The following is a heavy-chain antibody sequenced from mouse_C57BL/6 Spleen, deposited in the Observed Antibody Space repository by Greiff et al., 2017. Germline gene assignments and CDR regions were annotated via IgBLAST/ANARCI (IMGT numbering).Heavy chain of an antibody. CDR1: GYSITSGYY. D-gene: IGHD2-14*01. J-gene: IGHJ2*01. V-gene: IGHV3-6*01. CDR2: ISYDGSN. Sequence: DVKLQESGPGLVKPSQSLSLTCSVTGYSITSGYYWNWIRQFPGNKLEWMGYISYDGSNNYNPSLKNRISITRDTSKNQFFLKLNSVTTEDTATYYCAREGTRDYFDYWGQGTTLTVSS. CDR3: AREGTRDYFDY.